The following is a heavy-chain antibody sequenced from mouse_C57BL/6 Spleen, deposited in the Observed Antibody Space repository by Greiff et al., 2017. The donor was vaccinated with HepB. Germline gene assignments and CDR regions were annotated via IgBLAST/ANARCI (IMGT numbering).Heavy chain of an antibody. CDR3: AYDYDRFGFAY. D-gene: IGHD2-4*01. V-gene: IGHV1-58*01. CDR1: GYTFTSYG. Sequence: EVKLVESGAELVRPGSSVKMSCKTSGYTFTSYGINWVKQRPGPGLEWIGYIYIGNGYTEYNEKFKGKATLTSDTSSSTAYMQLSSLTSADSAIYCCAYDYDRFGFAYWGQGTLVTVSA. CDR2: IYIGNGYT. J-gene: IGHJ3*01.